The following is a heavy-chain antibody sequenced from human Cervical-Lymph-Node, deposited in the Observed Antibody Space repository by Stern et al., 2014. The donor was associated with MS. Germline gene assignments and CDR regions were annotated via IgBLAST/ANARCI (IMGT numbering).Heavy chain of an antibody. CDR2: IVPIFGSA. J-gene: IGHJ4*02. CDR1: GCTFNIYA. Sequence: QVQLVQSGAEVKKPGASVKVSCKASGCTFNIYAIRWVRQAPGQGLEWVGGIVPIFGSANYAQKFQGSITLTAAEAPHTRSLEVSSLRSEETAVYYCARGPDQSGGYYYAYGGQGTLVPVSS. CDR3: ARGPDQSGGYYYAY. D-gene: IGHD3-22*01. V-gene: IGHV1-69*01.